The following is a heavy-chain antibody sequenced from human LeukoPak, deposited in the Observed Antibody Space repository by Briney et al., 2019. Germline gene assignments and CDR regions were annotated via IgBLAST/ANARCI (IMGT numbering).Heavy chain of an antibody. V-gene: IGHV1-18*01. D-gene: IGHD3-22*01. CDR3: AVLRSLRGAYFDY. CDR1: GYTFTSYG. CDR2: IGAYNGNT. J-gene: IGHJ4*02. Sequence: ASVKVSCKASGYTFTSYGISWVRQAPGQGLEWMGWIGAYNGNTNYAQKLQGRVTMTTDTSTSTAYMELSSLRSEDTAVYYCAVLRSLRGAYFDYWGQGTLVTVS.